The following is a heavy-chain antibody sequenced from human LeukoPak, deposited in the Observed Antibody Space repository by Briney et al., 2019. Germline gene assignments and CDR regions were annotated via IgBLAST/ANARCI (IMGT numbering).Heavy chain of an antibody. V-gene: IGHV1-2*02. D-gene: IGHD3-16*01. CDR3: ARDPRLGPTNAFDI. CDR2: INPNSGDT. Sequence: ASVKVSCKVSGYTFTGYYIHWVRQAPGQGLEWMGWINPNSGDTNYPQKFQGRVTMTRDTSVSTAYMELSRLRSDDTAVYYCARDPRLGPTNAFDIWGQGTMVTVSS. J-gene: IGHJ3*02. CDR1: GYTFTGYY.